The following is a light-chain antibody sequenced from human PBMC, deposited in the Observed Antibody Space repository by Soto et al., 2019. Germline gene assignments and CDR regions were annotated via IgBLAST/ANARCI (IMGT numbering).Light chain of an antibody. Sequence: QSVLTQPPSASGTPGQRVTISCSGSSSNIGSNTVNWYQQLPGTAPKLLIYSNNQRPSGVPDRFSGSKSGTSGSLATSGLQSEDEGDYYGVAGDDSLSRPVLGGGTKLAV. V-gene: IGLV1-44*01. CDR3: VAGDDSLSRPV. CDR1: SSNIGSNT. J-gene: IGLJ3*02. CDR2: SNN.